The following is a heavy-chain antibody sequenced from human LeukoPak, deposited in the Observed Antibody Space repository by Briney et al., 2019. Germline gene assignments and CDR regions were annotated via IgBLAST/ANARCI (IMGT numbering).Heavy chain of an antibody. D-gene: IGHD4-17*01. CDR1: GGSISSYY. V-gene: IGHV4-59*01. CDR3: ARASKDDYGDIFDY. CDR2: IYYSGST. J-gene: IGHJ4*02. Sequence: SETLSLTCTVSGGSISSYYWSWIRQPPGKGLEWIGYIYYSGSTNYDPSLKSRVTISVDTSKNQFSLKLSSVTAADTAVYYCARASKDDYGDIFDYWGQGTLVTVSS.